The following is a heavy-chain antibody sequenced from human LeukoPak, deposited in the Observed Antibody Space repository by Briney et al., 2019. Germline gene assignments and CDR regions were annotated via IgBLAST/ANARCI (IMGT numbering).Heavy chain of an antibody. CDR3: AREDGNPFDY. D-gene: IGHD5-24*01. J-gene: IGHJ4*02. CDR2: IYSGGST. Sequence: GGSLRLSCAASGFTFSSYAMSWVRQAPGKGLEWVSVIYSGGSTYYADSVKGRFTISRDNSKNTLYLQMNSLRAEDTAVYYCAREDGNPFDYWGQGTLVTVSS. V-gene: IGHV3-53*01. CDR1: GFTFSSYA.